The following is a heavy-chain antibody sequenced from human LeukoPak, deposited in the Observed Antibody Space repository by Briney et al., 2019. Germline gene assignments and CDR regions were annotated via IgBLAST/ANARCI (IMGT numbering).Heavy chain of an antibody. V-gene: IGHV4-28*03. CDR1: GYSISSSNW. CDR3: ARERAAAQLVTFFDY. Sequence: QPSETLSLTCAVSGYSISSSNWWGWIRQPPGKGLEWIGYIYYSGSAYYNPSLKSRVTMSVDTSKNQFSLKLSSATAADTAVYYCARERAAAQLVTFFDYWGQGTLVTVSS. D-gene: IGHD6-6*01. CDR2: IYYSGSA. J-gene: IGHJ4*02.